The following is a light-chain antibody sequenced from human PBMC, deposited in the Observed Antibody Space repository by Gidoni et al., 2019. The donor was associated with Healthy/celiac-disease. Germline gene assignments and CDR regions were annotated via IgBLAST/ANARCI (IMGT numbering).Light chain of an antibody. CDR1: SPNIGAGYD. V-gene: IGLV1-40*01. CDR2: GNS. Sequence: QSVLTQPPSVSGPPGQRVTISCTGSSPNIGAGYDVHWYQQLPGPAPKLLIYGNSNRPSGVPDRFSGSKSGTSASLAITGLQAEDEADYYCQSYDSSLSGSDVVFGGGTKLTVL. J-gene: IGLJ2*01. CDR3: QSYDSSLSGSDVV.